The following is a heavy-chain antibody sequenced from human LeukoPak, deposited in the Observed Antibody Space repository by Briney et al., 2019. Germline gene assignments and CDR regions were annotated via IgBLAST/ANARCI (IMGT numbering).Heavy chain of an antibody. V-gene: IGHV3-23*01. CDR3: AKYHSGYEPVGYFDY. D-gene: IGHD5-12*01. CDR1: GFTFSSYA. J-gene: IGHJ4*02. Sequence: GGSLRLSCAASGFTFSSYAMSWVRQAPGKGLEWVSAISGSGGSTYYADSVKGRFTIYRDNSKNTLYLQMNSLRAEDTAVYYCAKYHSGYEPVGYFDYWGQGTLVTVSS. CDR2: ISGSGGST.